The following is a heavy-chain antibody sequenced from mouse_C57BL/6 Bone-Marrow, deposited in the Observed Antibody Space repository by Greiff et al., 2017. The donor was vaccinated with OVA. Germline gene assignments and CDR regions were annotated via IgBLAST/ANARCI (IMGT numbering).Heavy chain of an antibody. CDR1: GYTFTSYW. Sequence: QVQLQQPGAELVMPGASVKLSCTASGYTFTSYWMHWVKQRPGQGLEWIGEIDPSDSSTNYNQKFKGKSTLTVDKSSSTAYMQLSSLTSEDSAVYYCASFSGDYFDYWGQGTTLTVSS. CDR2: IDPSDSST. J-gene: IGHJ2*01. V-gene: IGHV1-69*01. CDR3: ASFSGDYFDY.